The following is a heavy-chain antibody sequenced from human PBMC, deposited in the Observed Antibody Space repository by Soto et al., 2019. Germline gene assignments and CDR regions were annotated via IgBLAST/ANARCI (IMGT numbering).Heavy chain of an antibody. Sequence: PSETLSLTCTVSGGSISSGGYYWSWIRQHPGKGLEWIGYIYHSGSTYYNPSLKSRVTISVDTSKNQFSLKLSSVTAADTAVYYCAREDYYYGMDVWGQGTTVTVSS. V-gene: IGHV4-31*03. J-gene: IGHJ6*02. CDR2: IYHSGST. CDR1: GGSISSGGYY. CDR3: AREDYYYGMDV.